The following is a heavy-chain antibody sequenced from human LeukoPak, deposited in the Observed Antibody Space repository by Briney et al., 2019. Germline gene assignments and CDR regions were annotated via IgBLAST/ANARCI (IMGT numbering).Heavy chain of an antibody. D-gene: IGHD3-10*01. V-gene: IGHV4-59*13. CDR3: ARARYQYGSGSYLYYYYMDV. J-gene: IGHJ6*03. CDR2: IYYSGST. CDR1: GGSISSYY. Sequence: PAETLSLTCTVSGGSISSYYWSRIRQPPGKGLEWIGYIYYSGSTNYNPSLKSRVTISVDTSKNQFSLKLSSVTAADTAVYYCARARYQYGSGSYLYYYYMDVWGKGTTVTISS.